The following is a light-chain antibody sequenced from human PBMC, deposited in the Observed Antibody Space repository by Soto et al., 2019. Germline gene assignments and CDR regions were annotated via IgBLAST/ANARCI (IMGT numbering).Light chain of an antibody. Sequence: SALTQPASVSGSPGQSITTSCTGTSSDVGGYNHVSWYQHHPGKAPKVIIYDVSNRPSGVSNRFSGSKSGNTASLTFSGLQAEDEADYYCSSYTSICTYVFGTGTKVTVL. CDR3: SSYTSICTYV. CDR1: SSDVGGYNH. CDR2: DVS. V-gene: IGLV2-14*03. J-gene: IGLJ1*01.